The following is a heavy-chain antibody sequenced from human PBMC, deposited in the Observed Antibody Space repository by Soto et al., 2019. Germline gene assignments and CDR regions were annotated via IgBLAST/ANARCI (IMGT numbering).Heavy chain of an antibody. J-gene: IGHJ5*01. Sequence: EVQLLESGGGLIQPGGSLRLSCAASGFTFSSYGMSWVRQAPGKGLEWVSVISGGGGTTYYADSVKGRFTISRDNSKTTVYLQMNSLTAEDTALYYCAKGRGGFDSWGQGILVTVSS. CDR3: AKGRGGFDS. CDR1: GFTFSSYG. CDR2: ISGGGGTT. V-gene: IGHV3-23*01. D-gene: IGHD3-10*01.